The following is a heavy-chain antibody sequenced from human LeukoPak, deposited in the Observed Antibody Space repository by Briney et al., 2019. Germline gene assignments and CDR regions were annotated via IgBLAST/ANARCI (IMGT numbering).Heavy chain of an antibody. V-gene: IGHV1-69*05. CDR2: TIPIFGTA. D-gene: IGHD6-6*01. CDR3: ASCRIASRRAFGYYYYMDV. Sequence: ASVKVSCKASGGTFSSYANSWVRQAPGQGLEWMGGTIPIFGTANYAQKFQGRVTITTDESTSTAYMELSSLRSEDTAVYYCASCRIASRRAFGYYYYMDVWGKGTTVTVSS. J-gene: IGHJ6*03. CDR1: GGTFSSYA.